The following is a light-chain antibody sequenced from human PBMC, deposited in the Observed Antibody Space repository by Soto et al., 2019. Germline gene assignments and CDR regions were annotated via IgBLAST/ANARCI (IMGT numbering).Light chain of an antibody. V-gene: IGKV3-20*01. CDR2: GAS. J-gene: IGKJ4*01. Sequence: EIVLTQSPGTLSLSPGERATLSCRASQSIDSSYLAWYQQKPGQAPRLVIYGASSRATGTPDTFSGSGSGTDFTLTISRLEHEDFAVYYCQQSGGSPLTFGGGTKVEIK. CDR3: QQSGGSPLT. CDR1: QSIDSSY.